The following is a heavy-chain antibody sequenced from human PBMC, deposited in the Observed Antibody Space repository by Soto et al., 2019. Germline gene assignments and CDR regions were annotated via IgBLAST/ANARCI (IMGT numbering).Heavy chain of an antibody. D-gene: IGHD3-22*01. J-gene: IGHJ4*02. V-gene: IGHV2-5*02. CDR1: GFSLSTTGVG. Sequence: SGPTLVNPTQTLTLTCSFSGFSLSTTGVGVGWIRQPPGKALEWLGLIYWDDDKRYNPSLKSRLIITRDTSENQVVLTMTNMDPVDTATYYCAHRTALYDSSGLAFDCWGQGTLVTVS. CDR2: IYWDDDK. CDR3: AHRTALYDSSGLAFDC.